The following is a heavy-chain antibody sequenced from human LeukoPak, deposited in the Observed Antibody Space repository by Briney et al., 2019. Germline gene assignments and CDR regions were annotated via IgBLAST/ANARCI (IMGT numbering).Heavy chain of an antibody. J-gene: IGHJ4*02. D-gene: IGHD6-13*01. CDR1: GRSISSYY. CDR2: IYYSGST. Sequence: PSETLSLTCTVSGRSISSYYWSWIRQPPGKGLEWIGYIYYSGSTNYNPSLKSRVTISVDTSKNQFSLKLSSVTAADTAVYYCARDVAGFDYWGQGTLVTVSS. V-gene: IGHV4-59*01. CDR3: ARDVAGFDY.